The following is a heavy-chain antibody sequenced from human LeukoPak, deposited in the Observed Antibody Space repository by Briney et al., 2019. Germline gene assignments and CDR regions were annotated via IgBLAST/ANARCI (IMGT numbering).Heavy chain of an antibody. CDR1: GASISSYY. D-gene: IGHD6-25*01. CDR2: IYHSGST. V-gene: IGHV4-59*01. J-gene: IGHJ4*02. CDR3: ARWFSGPHDY. Sequence: SETLSLTCTVSGASISSYYWNWIRQPPGKELEWIGYIYHSGSTNYNPSLKSRVTMSVDTSKNQFSLGLSSVTAADTAVYYCARWFSGPHDYWGQGTLVTVSS.